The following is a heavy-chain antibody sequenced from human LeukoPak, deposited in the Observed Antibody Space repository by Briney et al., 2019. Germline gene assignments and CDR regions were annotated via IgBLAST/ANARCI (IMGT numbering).Heavy chain of an antibody. CDR1: GYTFTSYG. Sequence: ASVKVSCKASGYTFTSYGISWARQAPGQGLEWMGWISAYNGNTNYAQKLQGRVTMTTDTSTSTAYMELRSLRSDDTAVYYCARTPGIAVAGMGYYLDYWGQGTLVTVSS. J-gene: IGHJ4*02. V-gene: IGHV1-18*04. D-gene: IGHD6-19*01. CDR2: ISAYNGNT. CDR3: ARTPGIAVAGMGYYLDY.